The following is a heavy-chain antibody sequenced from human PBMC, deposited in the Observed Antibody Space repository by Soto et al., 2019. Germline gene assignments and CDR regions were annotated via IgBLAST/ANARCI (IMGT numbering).Heavy chain of an antibody. CDR2: IYYSGST. Sequence: SETLSLTCTVSGGSISSYYWSWIRQPPGKGLEWIGYIYYSGSTNYNPSLKSRVTISVDTSKNQFSLKLSSVTAADTAVYYCASFGGIAVAGIPLNWFDPWGQGTLVTVSS. CDR3: ASFGGIAVAGIPLNWFDP. CDR1: GGSISSYY. D-gene: IGHD6-19*01. J-gene: IGHJ5*02. V-gene: IGHV4-59*01.